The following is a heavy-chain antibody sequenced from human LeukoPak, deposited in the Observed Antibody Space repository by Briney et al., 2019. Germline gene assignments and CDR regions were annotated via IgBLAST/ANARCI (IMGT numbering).Heavy chain of an antibody. D-gene: IGHD1-1*01. CDR3: ARERGYGGRYYYYGMDV. V-gene: IGHV4-30-4*08. CDR2: MYYSGST. Sequence: SQTLSLTCTVSGGSISSGDYYWSWIRQPPGKGLEWIGYMYYSGSTNYNPSLKSRVTISVDTSKNQFSLKLSSVTAADTAVYYCARERGYGGRYYYYGMDVWGQGTTVTVSS. CDR1: GGSISSGDYY. J-gene: IGHJ6*02.